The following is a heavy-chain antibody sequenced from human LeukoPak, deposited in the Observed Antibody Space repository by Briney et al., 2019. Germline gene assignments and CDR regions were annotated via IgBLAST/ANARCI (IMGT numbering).Heavy chain of an antibody. Sequence: PGGSLRLSCAASGFTFSSYSMNWVRQAPGKGLEWVSYIRSSSSTIYYADSVKGRFTISRDNAKNSLYLQMNSLRAEDTAVYYCARGRSSILWWSDAFDIWGQGTMVTVSS. CDR3: ARGRSSILWWSDAFDI. CDR1: GFTFSSYS. D-gene: IGHD2-21*01. CDR2: IRSSSSTI. V-gene: IGHV3-48*01. J-gene: IGHJ3*02.